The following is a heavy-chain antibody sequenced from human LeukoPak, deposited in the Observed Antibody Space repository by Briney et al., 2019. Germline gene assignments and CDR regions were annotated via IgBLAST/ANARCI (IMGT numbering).Heavy chain of an antibody. CDR1: GYTLSELS. V-gene: IGHV1-24*01. CDR3: ATPTHPDSSGWPFDY. CDR2: FDPEDGET. Sequence: ASVKVSCKVSGYTLSELSMNWVRQAPGQGLEWMGGFDPEDGETIYAQKFQGRVTMTEDTSTDTAYMELSSLRSEDTAVYYCATPTHPDSSGWPFDYWGQGTLVTVSS. D-gene: IGHD6-19*01. J-gene: IGHJ4*02.